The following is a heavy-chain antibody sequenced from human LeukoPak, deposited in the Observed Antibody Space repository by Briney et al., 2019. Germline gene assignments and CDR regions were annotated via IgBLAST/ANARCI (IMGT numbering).Heavy chain of an antibody. CDR2: IFHRGST. J-gene: IGHJ4*02. CDR3: ARVKTTGWYVEY. CDR1: GYSISYGFH. D-gene: IGHD6-19*01. V-gene: IGHV4-38-2*02. Sequence: SETLSLTCTVSGYSISYGFHWGWIRQSPGKGLEWIGTIFHRGSTFYNPSLKSRDTISVDTSKNQFSLKLTSLTGADTAMYYCARVKTTGWYVEYWGQGTLVTVSS.